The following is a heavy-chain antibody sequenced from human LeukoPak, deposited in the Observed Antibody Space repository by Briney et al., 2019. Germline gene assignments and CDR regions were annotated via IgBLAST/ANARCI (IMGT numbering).Heavy chain of an antibody. J-gene: IGHJ4*02. CDR3: ASYDYVWGSNRYAFFY. CDR1: GGSFSGYY. Sequence: SETLSLTCAVYGGSFSGYYWGWVRQPPGKGLEWIGTIYYSGSTYYNPSLKSRVTISADTSKNQFSLKLSSVTAADTAVYYCASYDYVWGSNRYAFFYWGQGTLVTAYS. D-gene: IGHD3-16*02. V-gene: IGHV4-34*01. CDR2: IYYSGST.